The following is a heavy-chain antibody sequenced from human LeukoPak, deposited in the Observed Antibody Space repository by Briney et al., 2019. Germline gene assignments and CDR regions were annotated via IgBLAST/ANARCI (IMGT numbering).Heavy chain of an antibody. Sequence: SETLSLTCTVSGGSISSYYWSWLRQPPGKGLEWIGYIYYSGSTNYNPSLKSRVTISVDTSKNQFSLKLSSVTAADTAVYYCAREVVATSTIDYWGQGTLVTVSS. CDR2: IYYSGST. CDR3: AREVVATSTIDY. V-gene: IGHV4-59*01. J-gene: IGHJ4*02. D-gene: IGHD5-12*01. CDR1: GGSISSYY.